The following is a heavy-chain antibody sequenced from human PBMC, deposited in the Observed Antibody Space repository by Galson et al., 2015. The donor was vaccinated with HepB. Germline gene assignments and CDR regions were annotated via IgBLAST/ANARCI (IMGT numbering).Heavy chain of an antibody. CDR2: IYYSGST. Sequence: DTLSLTCTVSGGSISSYYWSWIRQPPGKGLEWIGYIYYSGSTNYNPSLKSRVTISVDTSKNQFSLKLSSVTAADTAVYYCARESSGLDAFDIWGQGTMVTVSP. CDR3: ARESSGLDAFDI. D-gene: IGHD2-15*01. CDR1: GGSISSYY. J-gene: IGHJ3*02. V-gene: IGHV4-59*01.